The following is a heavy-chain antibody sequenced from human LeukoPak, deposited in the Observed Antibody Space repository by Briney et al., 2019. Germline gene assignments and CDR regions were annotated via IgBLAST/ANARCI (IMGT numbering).Heavy chain of an antibody. D-gene: IGHD3-3*01. CDR2: IDWDDDK. Sequence: ESGPALVQPTPPLTLTCTFSGFSPSTSGMRVSWNRQPPGKALEWLAPIDWDDDKFYSTSLKTRHTISKDTSKNQVVLTMTNMDPADTATYYCARSYYDFWSGSIPLYYFDYWGQGTLVTVSS. CDR3: ARSYYDFWSGSIPLYYFDY. J-gene: IGHJ4*02. CDR1: GFSPSTSGMR. V-gene: IGHV2-70*04.